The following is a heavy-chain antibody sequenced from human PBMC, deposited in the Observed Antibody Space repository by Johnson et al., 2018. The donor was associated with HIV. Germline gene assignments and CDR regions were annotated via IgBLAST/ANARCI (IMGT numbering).Heavy chain of an antibody. J-gene: IGHJ3*02. CDR1: GFTFNSYA. CDR3: ARSGYGSGSTHDAFDI. CDR2: ISGSGGST. V-gene: IGHV3-23*04. Sequence: VQLVESGGGLIQPGGSLRLSCAASGFTFNSYAMSWVRQGPGKGLEWVAAISGSGGSTYYADSVKGRFTISRDNSKNTLYLQMNSLRAEDTAVYYCARSGYGSGSTHDAFDIWGQGTMVTVSS. D-gene: IGHD3-10*01.